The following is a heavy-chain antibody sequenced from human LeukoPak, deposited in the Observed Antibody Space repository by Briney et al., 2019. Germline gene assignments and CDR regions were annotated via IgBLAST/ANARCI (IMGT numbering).Heavy chain of an antibody. J-gene: IGHJ4*02. Sequence: SGPTLVKPTQTLTLTCTFSGFSSSTSGVGVCWIRQPPGKALQWLALIYWNDDKRYSPSLKSRLTITKDTSKNQVVLTMTNMDPVDTATYYCAHAGGLGVLLRWDYWGQGTLVTVSS. CDR1: GFSSSTSGVG. V-gene: IGHV2-5*01. CDR2: IYWNDDK. D-gene: IGHD2-15*01. CDR3: AHAGGLGVLLRWDY.